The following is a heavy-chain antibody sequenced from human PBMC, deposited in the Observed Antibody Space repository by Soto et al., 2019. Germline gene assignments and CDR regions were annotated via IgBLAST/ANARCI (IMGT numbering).Heavy chain of an antibody. J-gene: IGHJ4*02. D-gene: IGHD6-13*01. CDR2: ISSSSSYI. CDR3: AREGIGAALDY. V-gene: IGHV3-21*01. Sequence: EMQLVESGGGLVKRGGSLRLSCAASGFTLSSYSMNWVRQAPGKGLEWVSSISSSSSYIYYADSVKGRFTISRDNAKNSLYLQVNSLRAEDTAVYYCAREGIGAALDYWGQGTLVTVSS. CDR1: GFTLSSYS.